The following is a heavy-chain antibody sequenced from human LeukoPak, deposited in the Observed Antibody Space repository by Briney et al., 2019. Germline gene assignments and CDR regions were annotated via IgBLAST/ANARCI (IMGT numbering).Heavy chain of an antibody. CDR3: ARYMVATKVNWFDP. V-gene: IGHV4-59*01. CDR1: GGSISSYY. Sequence: SGTLSLTCAVSGGSISSYYWSWIRQPPGKGLEWIGYIYYSGSTNYNPSLKSRVTISVDTSKNQFSLKLSSVTAADTAVYYCARYMVATKVNWFDPWGQGTLVTVSS. CDR2: IYYSGST. D-gene: IGHD5-12*01. J-gene: IGHJ5*02.